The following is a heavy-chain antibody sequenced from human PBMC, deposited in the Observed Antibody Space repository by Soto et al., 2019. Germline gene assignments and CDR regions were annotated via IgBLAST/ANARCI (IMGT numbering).Heavy chain of an antibody. D-gene: IGHD5-12*01. CDR3: ARDWGGYSGYGYFDY. V-gene: IGHV3-23*01. J-gene: IGHJ4*02. CDR1: GFTFSNYA. Sequence: GGSLRLSCAASGFTFSNYAMTWVRQAPGKGLELVSIISSGGGNTYYADSVKGRFTISRDNSKNILYLQMNSLRAEDTAVYYCARDWGGYSGYGYFDYWGQGTLVTVSS. CDR2: ISSGGGNT.